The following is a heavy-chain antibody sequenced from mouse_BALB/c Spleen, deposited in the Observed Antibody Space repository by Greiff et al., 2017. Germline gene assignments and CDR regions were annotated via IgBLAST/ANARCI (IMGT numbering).Heavy chain of an antibody. CDR1: GFTFSSYG. V-gene: IGHV5-6*01. Sequence: EVKLMESGGDLVKPGGSLKLSCAASGFTFSSYGMSWVRQTPDKRLEWVATISSGGSYTYYPDSVKGRFTISRDNAKNTLYLQMSSLKSEDTAMYYCARERYDGPYAMDYWGQGTSVTVSS. D-gene: IGHD2-14*01. CDR2: ISSGGSYT. CDR3: ARERYDGPYAMDY. J-gene: IGHJ4*01.